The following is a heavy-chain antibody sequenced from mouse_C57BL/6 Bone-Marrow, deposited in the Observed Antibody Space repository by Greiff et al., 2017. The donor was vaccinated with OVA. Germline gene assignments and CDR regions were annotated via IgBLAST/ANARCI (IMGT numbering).Heavy chain of an antibody. J-gene: IGHJ3*01. V-gene: IGHV1-64*01. CDR3: ARPQVCDYDGLAY. CDR1: GYTFTSYW. CDR2: IHPNSGST. Sequence: QVHLQQPGAELVKPGASVKLSCKASGYTFTSYWMHWVKQRPGQGLEWIGMIHPNSGSTNYNEKFKSKATLTVDKSSSTAYMQLSSLTSEDSAVYYSARPQVCDYDGLAYWGQGTLVTVSA. D-gene: IGHD2-13*01.